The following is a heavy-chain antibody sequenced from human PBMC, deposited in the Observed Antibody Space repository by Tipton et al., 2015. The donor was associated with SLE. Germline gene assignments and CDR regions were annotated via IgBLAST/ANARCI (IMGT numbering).Heavy chain of an antibody. V-gene: IGHV4-31*03. CDR2: IYYSGST. Sequence: TLSLTCTVSGGSISSHYWSWIRQHPGKGLEWIGYIYYSGSTYHNPSLKSRVTISVDTSKNQFSLKLSSVTAADTAVYYCARLKETGYYHYYYYMDVWGKGTTVTVSS. CDR3: ARLKETGYYHYYYYMDV. CDR1: GGSISSHY. J-gene: IGHJ6*03.